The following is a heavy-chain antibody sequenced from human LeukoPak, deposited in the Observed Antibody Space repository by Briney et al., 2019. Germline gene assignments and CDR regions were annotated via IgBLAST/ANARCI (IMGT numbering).Heavy chain of an antibody. D-gene: IGHD6-19*01. CDR1: GFTFSSYA. CDR3: ARDQTYSSGSFDY. CDR2: ISYDGSNK. J-gene: IGHJ4*02. V-gene: IGHV3-30-3*01. Sequence: GGSLRLSCAASGFTFSSYAMHWVRQAPGKGLEWVAVISYDGSNKYYADSVKGRFTISRDNSKNTLYLQMNSLRAEGTAVYYCARDQTYSSGSFDYWGQGTPVTVSS.